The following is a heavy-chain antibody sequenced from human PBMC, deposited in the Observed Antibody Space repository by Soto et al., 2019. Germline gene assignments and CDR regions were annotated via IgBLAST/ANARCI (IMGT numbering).Heavy chain of an antibody. J-gene: IGHJ3*02. Sequence: PSETLCLTCAVYGGSFMVYYYTWIRQPPGKGLEWIGEINQSGIISYNPSLKSRVTMSVDTSKNQFSLKLSSVTAADTAVYYCARAGSWIRDAFDIWGQGPMVTVSS. CDR1: GGSFMVYY. D-gene: IGHD3-10*01. CDR2: INQSGII. V-gene: IGHV4-34*01. CDR3: ARAGSWIRDAFDI.